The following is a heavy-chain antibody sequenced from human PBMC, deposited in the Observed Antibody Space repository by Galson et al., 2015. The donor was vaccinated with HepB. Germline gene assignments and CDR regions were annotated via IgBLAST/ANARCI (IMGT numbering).Heavy chain of an antibody. V-gene: IGHV1-18*01. CDR1: GYTFETYG. CDR2: IRVSNGNT. CDR3: ARDDLIVGANPDY. D-gene: IGHD1-26*01. Sequence: SVKVSCKAVGYTFETYGISWVRQVPGQGLEWMGWIRVSNGNTTYAQKFQDRVTMTADRGTRTAYMEVTSLRSEDTAVYYCARDDLIVGANPDYWGQGTLVIVSS. J-gene: IGHJ4*02.